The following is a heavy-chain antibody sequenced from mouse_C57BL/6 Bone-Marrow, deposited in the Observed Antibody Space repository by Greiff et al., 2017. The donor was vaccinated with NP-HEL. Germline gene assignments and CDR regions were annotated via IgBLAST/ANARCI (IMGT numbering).Heavy chain of an antibody. J-gene: IGHJ2*01. Sequence: VKLVESGPGLVQPSQSLSITCTVSGFSLTSYGVHWVRQSPGKGLEWLGVIWRGGSTDYNAAFMSRLSITKDNSTSQVFFKMNSLQADDTAIYYCASYSNYVGSFNYWGQGTTLTVSS. V-gene: IGHV2-5*01. D-gene: IGHD2-5*01. CDR3: ASYSNYVGSFNY. CDR1: GFSLTSYG. CDR2: IWRGGST.